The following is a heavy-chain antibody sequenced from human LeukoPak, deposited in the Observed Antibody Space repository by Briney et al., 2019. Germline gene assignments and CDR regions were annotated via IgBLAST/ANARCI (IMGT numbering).Heavy chain of an antibody. V-gene: IGHV3-23*01. J-gene: IGHJ4*02. CDR3: ARGALSPTNFDY. CDR2: ISATGGTT. Sequence: GGSLRLSCAASGFTFSSYGMSWVRQAPGKGLEWVSAISATGGTTYYADSVKGRFTISRDNARNSLYLQMNSLRAEDTAVYFCARGALSPTNFDYWGQGTLVTVSS. CDR1: GFTFSSYG.